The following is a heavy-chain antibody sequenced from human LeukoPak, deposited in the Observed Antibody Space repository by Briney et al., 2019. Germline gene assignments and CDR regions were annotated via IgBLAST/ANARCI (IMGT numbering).Heavy chain of an antibody. D-gene: IGHD6-19*01. Sequence: GGSLRLSCAASGFTFSSYAISWVRQAPGKGLEWVSAVSGRGDSTYYADSVKGRFTISRDNSKNTLYLQMNSLRAEDTAVYYCAKGGVAGTGYFDYWGQGTLVTVSS. CDR2: VSGRGDST. J-gene: IGHJ4*02. CDR3: AKGGVAGTGYFDY. V-gene: IGHV3-23*01. CDR1: GFTFSSYA.